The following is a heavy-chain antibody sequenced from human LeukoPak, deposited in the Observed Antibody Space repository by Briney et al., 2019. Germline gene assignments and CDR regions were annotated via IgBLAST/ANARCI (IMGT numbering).Heavy chain of an antibody. CDR2: IHPSGML. CDR1: GASFNSDDQY. V-gene: IGHV4-31*03. Sequence: PSETLSLTCTVSGASFNSDDQYWTWIRQTPAKGLEWIGSIHPSGMLYNNPSLESRVTMSRDTSKNQFSLNLNSVTAADTAVYFCSRGLDSRKLGYWGQGIVVTVSS. CDR3: SRGLDSRKLGY. J-gene: IGHJ4*02. D-gene: IGHD3-22*01.